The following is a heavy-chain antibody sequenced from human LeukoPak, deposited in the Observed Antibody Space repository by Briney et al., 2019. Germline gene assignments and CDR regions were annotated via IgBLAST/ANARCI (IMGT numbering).Heavy chain of an antibody. D-gene: IGHD1-1*01. Sequence: GGSLRLSCAASGITFSGSAVHWVRQASGKGLEWVGRIKTKTNSYATAYAASVNGRFTISRDDSKNTAYLQVNSLKTEDTAVYYCTRRIPTTGTTGYHYYGMDVWGQGTLVTVSS. CDR1: GITFSGSA. CDR3: TRRIPTTGTTGYHYYGMDV. CDR2: IKTKTNSYAT. V-gene: IGHV3-73*01. J-gene: IGHJ6*02.